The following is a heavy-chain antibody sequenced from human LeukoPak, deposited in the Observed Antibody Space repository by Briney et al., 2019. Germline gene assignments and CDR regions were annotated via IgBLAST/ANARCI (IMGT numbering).Heavy chain of an antibody. D-gene: IGHD6-19*01. Sequence: GGSLRLSCEASGFIFGSFWMNWVRQAPGKGLEWVANIKQDASETYYVDSVKGRFIISRDSPKSSLYLQLNSLRAEDTAIYYCARQGSYSNGWFFDYWGQGALVTVSS. CDR2: IKQDASET. CDR3: ARQGSYSNGWFFDY. CDR1: GFIFGSFW. V-gene: IGHV3-7*01. J-gene: IGHJ4*02.